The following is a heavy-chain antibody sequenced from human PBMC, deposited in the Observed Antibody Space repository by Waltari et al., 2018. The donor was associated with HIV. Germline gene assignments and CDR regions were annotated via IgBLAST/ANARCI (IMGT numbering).Heavy chain of an antibody. V-gene: IGHV1-69*04. CDR3: ARVPTSTVVARYFDA. CDR1: RGTFNTCA. J-gene: IGHJ4*02. D-gene: IGHD2-15*01. Sequence: QVQLVQSGTEVKKPGSSVKISCKTSRGTFNTCAINWVRQAPGQGLEWVGRIIPVLLMTNYAQRFQGRVTITADESTSSVYLELRSLRSDDTAVYYCARVPTSTVVARYFDAWGQGALVTVSS. CDR2: IIPVLLMT.